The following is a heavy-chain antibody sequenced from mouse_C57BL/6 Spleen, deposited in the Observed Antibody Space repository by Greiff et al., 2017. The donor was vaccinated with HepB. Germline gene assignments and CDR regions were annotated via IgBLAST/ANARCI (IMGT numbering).Heavy chain of an antibody. Sequence: VQLQQSGAELVRPGASVKLSCTASGFNIKDDYMHWVKQRPEQGLEWIGWIDPENGDTEYASKFQGKATITADTSSNTAYLQLSSLTSEDTAVYYCTTGYDYVSRFDYWGQGTTLTVSS. V-gene: IGHV14-4*01. D-gene: IGHD2-4*01. CDR1: GFNIKDDY. CDR3: TTGYDYVSRFDY. J-gene: IGHJ2*01. CDR2: IDPENGDT.